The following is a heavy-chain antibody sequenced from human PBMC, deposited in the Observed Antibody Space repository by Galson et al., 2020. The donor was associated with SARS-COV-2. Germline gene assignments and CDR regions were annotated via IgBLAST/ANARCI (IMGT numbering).Heavy chain of an antibody. CDR3: ARVVAAAGTDKFDY. J-gene: IGHJ4*02. V-gene: IGHV4-34*01. CDR1: GGSSSGYY. Sequence: SQASETLSLTCAVYGGSSSGYYWSWIRQPPGKGLEWIGEIXXSGSTNYNPSLKSRVTISVDTSKNQFSLKLSSVTAADTAVYYCARVVAAAGTDKFDYWGQGTLVTVSS. D-gene: IGHD6-13*01. CDR2: IXXSGST.